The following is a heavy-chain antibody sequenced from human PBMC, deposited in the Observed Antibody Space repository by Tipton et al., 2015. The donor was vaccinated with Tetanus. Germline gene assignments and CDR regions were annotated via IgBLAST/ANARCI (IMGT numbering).Heavy chain of an antibody. D-gene: IGHD4-17*01. CDR3: ARGLTTVTTMGVSDY. Sequence: QSGAEVKKPGASVKVSCKASGYTFTSYGISWVRQAPGQGLEWMGWVSAYNGNTNYAQKLQGRVTMTTDTSTSTAYMELRSLRSDDTAVYYCARGLTTVTTMGVSDYWGQGTLVTVSS. CDR2: VSAYNGNT. J-gene: IGHJ4*02. CDR1: GYTFTSYG. V-gene: IGHV1-18*01.